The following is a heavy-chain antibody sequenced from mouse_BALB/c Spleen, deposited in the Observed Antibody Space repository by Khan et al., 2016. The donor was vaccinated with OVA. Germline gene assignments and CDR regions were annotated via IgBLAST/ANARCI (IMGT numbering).Heavy chain of an antibody. CDR1: GYTFTDYN. J-gene: IGHJ1*01. CDR2: IYPYNGGT. CDR3: ARDYYGWYFDV. Sequence: EVQLQESGPELVKPGASMRISCKASGYTFTDYNMHWVKQSHGKSLEWIGYIYPYNGGTDYNQNFKNKATLTVDNSSSTAYMELRSLTSEDSAVLYFARDYYGWYFDVWGGGTTVTVSS. D-gene: IGHD1-1*01. V-gene: IGHV1S29*02.